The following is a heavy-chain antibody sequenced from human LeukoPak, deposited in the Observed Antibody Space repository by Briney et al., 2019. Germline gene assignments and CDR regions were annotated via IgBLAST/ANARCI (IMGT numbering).Heavy chain of an antibody. D-gene: IGHD6-13*01. V-gene: IGHV4-34*01. CDR1: GGSFSGPY. CDR3: ASDSYNSIFYY. J-gene: IGHJ4*02. CDR2: INHSGST. Sequence: PSETLSLTCGVYGGSFSGPYWSWIRQPPGKGLEWIGEINHSGSTSYNPSLKNRVTISLDTSKNQFSLKLSSVNAADTAVYYCASDSYNSIFYYWGQGTLVTVSS.